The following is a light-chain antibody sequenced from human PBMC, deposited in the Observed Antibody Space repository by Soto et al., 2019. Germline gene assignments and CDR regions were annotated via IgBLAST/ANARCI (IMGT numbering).Light chain of an antibody. Sequence: QYVLTQPPSASGTPGQRVTISWSGSSSNIGSNYVYWYQQLPGTAPKLLIYRNNQRPSGVPDRFSGSKSGTSASLAISGLRSEDEADYYCAAWDDSLSGYVFGTGTKVTVL. CDR3: AAWDDSLSGYV. V-gene: IGLV1-47*01. CDR2: RNN. J-gene: IGLJ1*01. CDR1: SSNIGSNY.